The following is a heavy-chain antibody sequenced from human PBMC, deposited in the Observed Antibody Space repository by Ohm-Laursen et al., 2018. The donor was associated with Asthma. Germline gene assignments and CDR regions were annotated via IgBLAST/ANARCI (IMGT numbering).Heavy chain of an antibody. Sequence: GTLSLTCTLSGASFSTYYWGWIRQPPGKGLEWVGYIYSTGSTNYNPSLESRVTISIDTSTNQFSLKLSSVTAADTAVYYCARGMATISEVTFDYWGQGTLVTVSS. CDR2: IYSTGST. V-gene: IGHV4-59*01. J-gene: IGHJ4*02. CDR1: GASFSTYY. D-gene: IGHD5-24*01. CDR3: ARGMATISEVTFDY.